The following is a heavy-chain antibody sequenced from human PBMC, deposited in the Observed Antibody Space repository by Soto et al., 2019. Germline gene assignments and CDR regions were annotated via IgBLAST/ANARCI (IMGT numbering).Heavy chain of an antibody. D-gene: IGHD6-13*01. Sequence: SETLSLTCTVSGGSISSSSYYWGWIRQPPGKGLEWIGSIYYSGSTYYNPSLKSRVTISVDTSKNQFSLKLSSVTAADTAVYYCVRHPGPYSGSWYYYYYGMDVWGQGTTVTVSS. J-gene: IGHJ6*02. V-gene: IGHV4-39*01. CDR2: IYYSGST. CDR3: VRHPGPYSGSWYYYYYGMDV. CDR1: GGSISSSSYY.